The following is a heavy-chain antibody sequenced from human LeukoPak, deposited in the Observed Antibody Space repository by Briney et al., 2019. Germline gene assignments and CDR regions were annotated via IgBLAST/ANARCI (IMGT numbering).Heavy chain of an antibody. CDR1: GYTFTGYY. Sequence: ASVKVSCKASGYTFTGYYMHWVRQAPGQGLEWMGWINPNSGGTNYAQKFQGRVTMTRETSISTAYMELSRLRSDDTAVYYCAREYYYGSGSYYNIGWFDPWGQGTLVTVSS. V-gene: IGHV1-2*02. J-gene: IGHJ5*02. CDR2: INPNSGGT. D-gene: IGHD3-10*01. CDR3: AREYYYGSGSYYNIGWFDP.